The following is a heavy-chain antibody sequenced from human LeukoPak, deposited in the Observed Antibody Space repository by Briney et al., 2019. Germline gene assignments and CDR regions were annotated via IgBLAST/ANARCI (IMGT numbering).Heavy chain of an antibody. Sequence: GGSLRLSCVASGFTFTDYAFNWVRQTPGKGMEWVAIISSDGNTQSYADPLKGRFTTSRDNFRDTVFLELTTLRPEDTGLYYCVRDLTSGARFDFWGPGTLVTVSS. CDR2: ISSDGNTQ. V-gene: IGHV3-30*04. CDR3: VRDLTSGARFDF. CDR1: GFTFTDYA. D-gene: IGHD3-9*01. J-gene: IGHJ4*01.